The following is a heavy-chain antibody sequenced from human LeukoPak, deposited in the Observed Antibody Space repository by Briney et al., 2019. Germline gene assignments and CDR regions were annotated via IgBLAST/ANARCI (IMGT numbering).Heavy chain of an antibody. D-gene: IGHD5-12*01. V-gene: IGHV3-23*01. CDR2: ISGRTGGT. CDR3: AKCGNSGCHLIDY. J-gene: IGHJ4*02. CDR1: GFTFNTNA. Sequence: GGSLRLSCATSGFTFNTNAMSWVRQAPGKGLEWVSAISGRTGGTYYADSVKGRFTISRDNSKSTLYLQMDSLRAEDPAVYYCAKCGNSGCHLIDYWGQGTLVTVSS.